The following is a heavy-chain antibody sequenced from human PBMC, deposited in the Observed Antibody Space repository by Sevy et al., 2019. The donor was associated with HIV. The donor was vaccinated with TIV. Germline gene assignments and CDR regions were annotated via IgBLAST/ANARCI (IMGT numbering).Heavy chain of an antibody. J-gene: IGHJ4*02. Sequence: GGSLRLACVASGFTFSRYSMNWVRQAPGKGLEWVSNFGSTGPTIYYADSVKGRFTISRDNAKNSLYLQMNSLREEDTAVYYCARPGSGWFEFDSWVQGTLVTVSS. CDR2: FGSTGPTI. V-gene: IGHV3-48*02. CDR3: ARPGSGWFEFDS. D-gene: IGHD6-19*01. CDR1: GFTFSRYS.